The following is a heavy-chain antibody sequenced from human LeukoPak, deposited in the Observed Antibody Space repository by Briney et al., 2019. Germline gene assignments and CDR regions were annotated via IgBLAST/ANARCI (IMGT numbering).Heavy chain of an antibody. V-gene: IGHV3-20*04. J-gene: IGHJ6*04. CDR1: GFTFSSYA. CDR2: INWNGGST. Sequence: GGSLRLSCAASGFTFSSYAMSWVRQAPGKGLEWVSGINWNGGSTGYADSVKGRFTISRDDAKNSLYLQMNSLRAEDTAVYYCAELGITMIGGVWGKGTTVTISS. D-gene: IGHD3-10*02. CDR3: AELGITMIGGV.